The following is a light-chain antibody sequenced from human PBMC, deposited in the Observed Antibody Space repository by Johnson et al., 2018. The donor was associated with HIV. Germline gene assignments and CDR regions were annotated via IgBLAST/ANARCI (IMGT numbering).Light chain of an antibody. CDR2: ESN. CDR3: GTWDSRLSVYV. V-gene: IGLV1-51*02. Sequence: QSVLTQPPSVSAAPGQRVTISCSGSSFNIGINFVSWYQQVPGTAPKLLICESNKRPSGIPNRFSGSKSGTSATLGITGLQTGDEADYYCGTWDSRLSVYVFVTGTKVTVL. CDR1: SFNIGINF. J-gene: IGLJ1*01.